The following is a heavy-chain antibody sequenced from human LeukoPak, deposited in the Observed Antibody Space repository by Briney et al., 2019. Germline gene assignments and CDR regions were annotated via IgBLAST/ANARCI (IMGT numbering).Heavy chain of an antibody. CDR2: MNPNSGNT. Sequence: ASVKVSCKAFGYSFTSFGINWVRQATGQGLEWMGWMNPNSGNTGYAQKFQGRVTMTRNTSISTAYMELSSLRSEDTAVYYCARWGTYGMDVWGQGTTVAVSS. V-gene: IGHV1-8*02. J-gene: IGHJ6*02. CDR1: GYSFTSFG. D-gene: IGHD1-26*01. CDR3: ARWGTYGMDV.